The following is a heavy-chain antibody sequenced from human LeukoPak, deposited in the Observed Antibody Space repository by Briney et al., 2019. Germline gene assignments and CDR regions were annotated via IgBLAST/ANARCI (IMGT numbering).Heavy chain of an antibody. Sequence: PSETLSLTCTVSGGSISSYYWSWIRQPPGKGLEWIGYIYYSGSTNYNPSLKSRVTISVDTSKNQFSLKLSSVTAADTAVYYCARRPYSSGWYGKGAFDIWGQGTMVTVSS. CDR2: IYYSGST. CDR3: ARRPYSSGWYGKGAFDI. V-gene: IGHV4-59*08. J-gene: IGHJ3*02. CDR1: GGSISSYY. D-gene: IGHD6-19*01.